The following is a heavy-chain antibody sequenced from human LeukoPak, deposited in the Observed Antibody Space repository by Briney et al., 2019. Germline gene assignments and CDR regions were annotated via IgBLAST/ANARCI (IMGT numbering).Heavy chain of an antibody. CDR1: GFTFSSYG. D-gene: IGHD3-10*01. Sequence: GGSLRLSCAASGFTFSSYGMHWVRQAPGKGLEWVAVISYDGSNKYYADSVKGRFTISRDNSKNTLYPQMNSLRAEDTAVYYCAKDRYGSGSYYVDYWGQGTLVTVSS. CDR3: AKDRYGSGSYYVDY. CDR2: ISYDGSNK. V-gene: IGHV3-30*18. J-gene: IGHJ4*02.